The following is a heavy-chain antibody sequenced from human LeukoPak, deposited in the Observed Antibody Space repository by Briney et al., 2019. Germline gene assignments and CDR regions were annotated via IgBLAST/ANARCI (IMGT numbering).Heavy chain of an antibody. V-gene: IGHV1-69*01. J-gene: IGHJ2*01. Sequence: ASVKVSCKASGGTFSSYAISWVRQAPGQGLEWMRGIIPIFGTANYAQKFQGRVTITADESTSTAYMELSSLRSEDTAVYYCARPSGYSNQARNWYFDLWGRGTLVTVSS. CDR2: IIPIFGTA. CDR1: GGTFSSYA. D-gene: IGHD5-12*01. CDR3: ARPSGYSNQARNWYFDL.